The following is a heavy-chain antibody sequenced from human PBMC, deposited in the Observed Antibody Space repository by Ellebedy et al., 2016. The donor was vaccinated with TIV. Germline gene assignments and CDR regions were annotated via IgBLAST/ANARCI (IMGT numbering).Heavy chain of an antibody. Sequence: GESLKISXAASGFTFSNFAMSWVRQSPGKGLEWVSTITDSGSSTYYTDSVKGRFTISRDNSKNTMYLQMNGLRAEDTAIYYCAKRRVASVARALDSWGQGTLVTVSS. J-gene: IGHJ4*02. V-gene: IGHV3-23*01. CDR3: AKRRVASVARALDS. CDR2: ITDSGSST. CDR1: GFTFSNFA. D-gene: IGHD2-21*01.